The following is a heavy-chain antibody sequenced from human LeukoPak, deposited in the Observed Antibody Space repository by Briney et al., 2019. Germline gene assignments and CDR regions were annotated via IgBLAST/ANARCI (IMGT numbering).Heavy chain of an antibody. D-gene: IGHD3-16*01. Sequence: PGGSLRLSCAASGFTFSSYAMHWVRQRPGKGLEWLTVIWSDENKKYYADSVKGRFTVSRDNSKNTLYLQIDSLKVEDTAVYYCAREGLLTSPNNALDIWGQGTMVAVSS. CDR2: IWSDENKK. V-gene: IGHV3-33*08. CDR3: AREGLLTSPNNALDI. CDR1: GFTFSSYA. J-gene: IGHJ3*02.